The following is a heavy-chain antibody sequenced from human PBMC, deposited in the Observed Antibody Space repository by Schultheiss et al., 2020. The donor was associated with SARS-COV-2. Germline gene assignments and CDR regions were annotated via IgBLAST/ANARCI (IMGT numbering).Heavy chain of an antibody. CDR1: GGTFSSYA. Sequence: SVKVSCKASGGTFSSYAISWVRQAPGQGLEWMGRIIPIFGIANYAQKFQGRVTMTEDTSTDTAYMELSSLRSEDTAVYYCASGKRLADPDYWGQGTLVTVSS. J-gene: IGHJ4*02. D-gene: IGHD6-6*01. V-gene: IGHV1-69*04. CDR3: ASGKRLADPDY. CDR2: IIPIFGIA.